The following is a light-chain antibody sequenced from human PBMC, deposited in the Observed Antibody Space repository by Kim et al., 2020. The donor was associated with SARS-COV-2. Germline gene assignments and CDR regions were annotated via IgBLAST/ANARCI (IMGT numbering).Light chain of an antibody. J-gene: IGKJ5*01. CDR1: QSVSSD. CDR2: DAS. Sequence: VSPGERATLSCRASQSVSSDLAWYQQKPGQPPRLLMYDASTRATGVPDRFSGSGSGTDFTLTISSLQSEDFAVYVCQQFNNWPITLGQGTRLEIK. CDR3: QQFNNWPIT. V-gene: IGKV3-15*01.